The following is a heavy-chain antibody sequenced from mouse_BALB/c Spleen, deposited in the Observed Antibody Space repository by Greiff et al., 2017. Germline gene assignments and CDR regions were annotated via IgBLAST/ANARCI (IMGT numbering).Heavy chain of an antibody. V-gene: IGHV3-2*02. Sequence: EVKLEESGPGLVKPSQSLSLTCTVTGYSITSDYAWNWIRQFPGNKLEWMGYISYSGSTSYNPSLKSRISITRDTSKNQFFLQLNSVTTEDTATYYCARNYDWSGFAYWGQGTLVTVSA. J-gene: IGHJ3*01. D-gene: IGHD2-4*01. CDR2: ISYSGST. CDR3: ARNYDWSGFAY. CDR1: GYSITSDYA.